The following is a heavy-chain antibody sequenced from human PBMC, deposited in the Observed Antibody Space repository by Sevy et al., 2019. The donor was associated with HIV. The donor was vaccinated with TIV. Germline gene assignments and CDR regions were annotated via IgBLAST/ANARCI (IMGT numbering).Heavy chain of an antibody. CDR2: MKQDGSEE. CDR1: GFSFSIYW. Sequence: VGSLRLSCAASGFSFSIYWMSWVRQAPGKGLEWVATMKQDGSEEDYVDSVKGRFTISRDNAKNSLFLQMNSLSAEDTAVYYCVREGLGGYSYSLDYWVHGTLVTVSS. J-gene: IGHJ4*01. CDR3: VREGLGGYSYSLDY. D-gene: IGHD5-18*01. V-gene: IGHV3-7*01.